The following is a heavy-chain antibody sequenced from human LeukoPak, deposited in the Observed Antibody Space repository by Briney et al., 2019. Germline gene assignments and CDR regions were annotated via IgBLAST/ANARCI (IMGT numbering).Heavy chain of an antibody. CDR3: ASRLSQGWGFDY. V-gene: IGHV4-39*07. J-gene: IGHJ4*02. Sequence: SETLSLTCTVSGGSISSSSYYWGWIRQPPGKGLEWIGSIYYSGRTSYNPSLKSRVTISVDTSRNQFSLKLSSVTAADTAVYYCASRLSQGWGFDYWGQGTLVTVSS. CDR2: IYYSGRT. CDR1: GGSISSSSYY. D-gene: IGHD7-27*01.